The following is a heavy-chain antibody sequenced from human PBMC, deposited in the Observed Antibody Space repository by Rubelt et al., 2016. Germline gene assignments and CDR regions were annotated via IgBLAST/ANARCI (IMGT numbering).Heavy chain of an antibody. V-gene: IGHV3-30*18. J-gene: IGHJ4*02. D-gene: IGHD1-26*01. CDR3: AKDLGASNYFDY. Sequence: QVQLVESGGGVVQPGRSLRLSCAASGFTFSSYGMHWVRQAPGKGLEWVAVISYAGSTKYYADSVKGRFTISRDNSKNTLYLQMNSLGAEDTAVYYCAKDLGASNYFDYWGQGTQVTVSS. CDR2: ISYAGSTK. CDR1: GFTFSSYG.